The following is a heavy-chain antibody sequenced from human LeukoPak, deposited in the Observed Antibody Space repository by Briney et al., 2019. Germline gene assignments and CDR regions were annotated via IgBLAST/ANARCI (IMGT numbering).Heavy chain of an antibody. CDR1: GGSISSGGYY. V-gene: IGHV4-30-2*01. Sequence: SQTLSLTCTVSGGSISSGGYYWSWIRQPPGKGLEWIGYIYHGGSTYYNPSLKSRVTISVDRSKNQFSLKLSSVTAADTAVYYCARDKSLDYWGQGTLVTVSS. CDR3: ARDKSLDY. J-gene: IGHJ4*02. CDR2: IYHGGST.